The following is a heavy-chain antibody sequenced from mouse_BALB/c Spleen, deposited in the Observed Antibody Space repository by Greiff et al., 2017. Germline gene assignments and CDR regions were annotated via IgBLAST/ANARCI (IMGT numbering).Heavy chain of an antibody. CDR3: ARMINYAMDY. V-gene: IGHV5-6-4*01. CDR1: GFTFSSYT. Sequence: EVKLMESGGGLVKPGGSLKLSCAASGFTFSSYTMSWVRQTPEKRLEWVATISSGGSYTYYPDSVKGRFTISRDNAKNTLYLQMSSLKSEDTAMYYCARMINYAMDYWGQGTSVTVSS. J-gene: IGHJ4*01. CDR2: ISSGGSYT. D-gene: IGHD2-4*01.